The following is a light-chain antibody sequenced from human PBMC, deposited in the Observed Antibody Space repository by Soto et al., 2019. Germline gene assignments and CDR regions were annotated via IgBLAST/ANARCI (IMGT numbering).Light chain of an antibody. CDR2: DAT. CDR1: QYISSN. V-gene: IGKV3D-15*01. Sequence: DIVMTQSPATLSESPGERVTLSCRASQYISSNLAWYQQKPGQPPRLLIYDATSRATGIPSRFSGSGSGTDFTLTIISLQSEDFAVYFCQQYHDLPPLTLGGGTKVEIK. CDR3: QQYHDLPPLT. J-gene: IGKJ4*01.